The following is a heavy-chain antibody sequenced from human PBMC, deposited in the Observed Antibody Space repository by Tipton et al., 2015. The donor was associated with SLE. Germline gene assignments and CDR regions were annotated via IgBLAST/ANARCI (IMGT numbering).Heavy chain of an antibody. D-gene: IGHD6-13*01. Sequence: TLSLTCAVYGGSFSGYYWSWIRQPPGKGLEWIGEINHSGSTNYNPSLKSRVTISVDTSKNQFSLKLSSVTAADTAVYYCAGVTSSSWYAYMDVWGKGTTVTVAS. CDR1: GGSFSGYY. CDR3: AGVTSSSWYAYMDV. CDR2: INHSGST. V-gene: IGHV4-34*01. J-gene: IGHJ6*03.